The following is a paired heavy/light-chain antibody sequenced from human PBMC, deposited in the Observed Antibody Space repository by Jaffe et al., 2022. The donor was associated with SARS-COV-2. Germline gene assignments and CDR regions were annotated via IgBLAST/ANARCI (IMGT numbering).Heavy chain of an antibody. D-gene: IGHD5-18*01. V-gene: IGHV3-30*03. CDR1: EFTFSNYA. Sequence: QVHLVESGGGVVQPGRSLRLSCAASEFTFSNYAMHWVRQAPGKGLEGVALISYDGSNKYYADSVKGRFTISRDNSNNTLYLQMSSLKTEDTAVYYCAILPVSGYTYGYDFWGQGTLVTVSS. J-gene: IGHJ4*02. CDR3: AILPVSGYTYGYDF. CDR2: ISYDGSNK.
Light chain of an antibody. CDR1: QGIRND. J-gene: IGKJ4*01. Sequence: DIQMTQSPSSLSASVGDRVTITCRASQGIRNDLGWYQQKPGKAPKRLIYAATSLQSGVPSRFSGSGSGTEFTLTISSLQPEDFATYYCLQHNSYPVTFGGGTKVEIK. CDR2: AAT. V-gene: IGKV1-17*01. CDR3: LQHNSYPVT.